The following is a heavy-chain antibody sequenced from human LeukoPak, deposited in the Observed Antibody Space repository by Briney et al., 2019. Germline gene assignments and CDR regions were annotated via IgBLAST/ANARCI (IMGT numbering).Heavy chain of an antibody. CDR2: ISGSGGST. Sequence: GGSLRLSCAASGFTFSSYAMSWVRQAPGKGLEWVSAISGSGGSTYYADSVKGRFTISRDNAKNSLYLQMNSLRAEDTALYYCAKGKMATITYGAFDIWGQGTMVTVSS. D-gene: IGHD5-24*01. J-gene: IGHJ3*02. V-gene: IGHV3-23*01. CDR3: AKGKMATITYGAFDI. CDR1: GFTFSSYA.